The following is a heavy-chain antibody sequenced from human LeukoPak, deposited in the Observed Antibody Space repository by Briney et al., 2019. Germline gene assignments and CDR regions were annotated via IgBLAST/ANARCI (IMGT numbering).Heavy chain of an antibody. CDR1: GASISSYY. J-gene: IGHJ4*02. D-gene: IGHD6-13*01. V-gene: IGHV4-59*01. CDR3: ASGYSSSWPFDY. Sequence: SETLSLTCTVSGASISSYYWSWIRQPPGKGLEWIASRHYRGTTNYNPSLESRVTISVDTSRKQFSLKLSSVTAADTAVYYCASGYSSSWPFDYWGQGTLVTVSS. CDR2: RHYRGTT.